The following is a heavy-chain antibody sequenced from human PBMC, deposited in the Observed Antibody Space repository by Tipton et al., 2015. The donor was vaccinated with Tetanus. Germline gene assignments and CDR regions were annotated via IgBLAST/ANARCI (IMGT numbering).Heavy chain of an antibody. CDR2: IYPGDSDT. Sequence: MQLVQSGGEVKKPGESLKISCKGSGYIFNNYWIGWVCQKPGKGLEWMGIIYPGDSDTRYSPSLQGQVTISVDKSINTAYLQWSSLKASDTSMFYCARAHCTDGVCNFDFWGQGALVTVAS. D-gene: IGHD2-8*01. V-gene: IGHV5-51*01. CDR3: ARAHCTDGVCNFDF. J-gene: IGHJ4*02. CDR1: GYIFNNYW.